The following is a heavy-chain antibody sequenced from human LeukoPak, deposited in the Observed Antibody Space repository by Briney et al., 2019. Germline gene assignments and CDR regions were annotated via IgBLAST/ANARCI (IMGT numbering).Heavy chain of an antibody. J-gene: IGHJ4*02. CDR1: GYTFTSYY. Sequence: ASVKVSCKASGYTFTSYYMHWVRQAPGQGLEWMGIINPSGGSTSYAQKFQGRVTMTRDMSTSTVYMELSSLRSEDTAVYYCARGYLYDPWFGELFDYWGQGTLVTVSS. D-gene: IGHD3-10*01. V-gene: IGHV1-46*01. CDR2: INPSGGST. CDR3: ARGYLYDPWFGELFDY.